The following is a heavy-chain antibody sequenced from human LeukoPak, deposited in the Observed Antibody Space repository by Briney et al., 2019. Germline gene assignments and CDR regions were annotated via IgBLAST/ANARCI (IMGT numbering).Heavy chain of an antibody. D-gene: IGHD2-2*03. CDR2: IYYSGST. J-gene: IGHJ6*03. CDR3: ASLGYCSSTSCYRYYYYMDV. CDR1: GGSISSGDYY. V-gene: IGHV4-30-4*08. Sequence: SQTLSLTCTVSGGSISSGDYYWRWIRQPPGKGLEWIGYIYYSGSTYYNPSLKSRFTISVDTSKNQFSLKLSSVPAAVTAVYYCASLGYCSSTSCYRYYYYMDVWGKGTTVTVSS.